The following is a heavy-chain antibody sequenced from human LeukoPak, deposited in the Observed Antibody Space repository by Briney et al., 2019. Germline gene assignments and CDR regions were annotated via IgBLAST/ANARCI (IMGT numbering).Heavy chain of an antibody. CDR1: GGSISSSSYY. J-gene: IGHJ4*02. CDR3: ARDTYCSSTSCYVFDY. V-gene: IGHV4-39*07. Sequence: PSETLSLTCTVSGGSISSSSYYWGWIRQPPGKGLEWIGSIYYSGSTYYNPSLKSRVTISVDTSKNQFSLKLSSVTAADTAVYYCARDTYCSSTSCYVFDYWGQGTLVTVSS. D-gene: IGHD2-2*01. CDR2: IYYSGST.